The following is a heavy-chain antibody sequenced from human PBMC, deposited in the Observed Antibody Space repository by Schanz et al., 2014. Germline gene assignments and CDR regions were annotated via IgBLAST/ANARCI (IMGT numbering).Heavy chain of an antibody. CDR1: GFTFSRHA. CDR3: AKQDGYIVVVPVDY. D-gene: IGHD2-2*01. CDR2: VCYDGSKK. V-gene: IGHV3-33*06. Sequence: QVELVESGGGVVQPGRSLRLSCAASGFTFSRHAMHWVRQAAGKGLEWVAVVCYDGSKKYYADSVKGRFTISRDNSKNTLYLQMNSLRAEDTAVYYCAKQDGYIVVVPVDYWGQGTLVTVSS. J-gene: IGHJ4*02.